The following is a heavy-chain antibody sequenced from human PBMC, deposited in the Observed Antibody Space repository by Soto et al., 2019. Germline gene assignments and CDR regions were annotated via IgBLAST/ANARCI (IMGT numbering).Heavy chain of an antibody. CDR1: GFSLTTSGVG. D-gene: IGHD3-3*01. CDR3: AHRVLRTVFGLVTTTAIYFDF. Sequence: QITLNESGPTVVRPTETLTLTCRFSGFSLTTSGVGVGWIRQSPGKAPEWLALIYWDEDKRYSASLKSRLTTTKDTSKNQVVRTVSDLDPTDTATYYCAHRVLRTVFGLVTTTAIYFDFWGQGTPVAVSS. V-gene: IGHV2-5*02. J-gene: IGHJ4*02. CDR2: IYWDEDK.